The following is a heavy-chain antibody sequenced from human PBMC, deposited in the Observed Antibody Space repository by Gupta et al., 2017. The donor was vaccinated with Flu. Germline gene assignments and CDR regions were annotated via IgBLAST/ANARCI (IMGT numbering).Heavy chain of an antibody. J-gene: IGHJ6*02. D-gene: IGHD5-12*01. CDR1: RMA. CDR3: ARIRAGNGYNYGGADYYGMDV. V-gene: IGHV2-26*01. Sequence: RMAVTWIRQPPGKALEWLAHIFSTGEKSYSTSLKSRLTISKDTAKSQVVLTMTNMDPVDTATFYCARIRAGNGYNYGGADYYGMDVWVQGTTVSVSS. CDR2: IFSTGEK.